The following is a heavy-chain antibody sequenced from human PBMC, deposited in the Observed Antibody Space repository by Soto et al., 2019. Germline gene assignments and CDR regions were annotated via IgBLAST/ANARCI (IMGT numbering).Heavy chain of an antibody. V-gene: IGHV3-33*08. D-gene: IGHD4-17*01. CDR1: GFTFNTYS. CDR3: ARAGGTTVTGLWHFDS. J-gene: IGHJ4*02. CDR2: IWYDGTQK. Sequence: QVQLVESGGGVVQSGGSLRLSCGGSGFTFNTYSMHWVRQPPGKGLEWLAAIWYDGTQKYYADSVKGRFIISRDNSKKTLYLEMNSLRAEDTAVYYCARAGGTTVTGLWHFDSWGQGTLVTVSS.